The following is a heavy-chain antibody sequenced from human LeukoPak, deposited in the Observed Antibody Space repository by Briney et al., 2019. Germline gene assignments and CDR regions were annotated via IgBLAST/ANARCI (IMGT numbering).Heavy chain of an antibody. CDR2: IYYSGST. CDR1: GGSISSSSYY. D-gene: IGHD6-6*01. J-gene: IGHJ5*02. CDR3: ARRRYSSSSGWFDP. V-gene: IGHV4-39*01. Sequence: SETLSLTCTVSGGSISSSSYYWGWIRQPPGKGLEWIGSIYYSGSTYYNPSLKSRVTISVDTSKDQFSLKLSSVTAADTAVYYCARRRYSSSSGWFDPWGQGTLVTVSS.